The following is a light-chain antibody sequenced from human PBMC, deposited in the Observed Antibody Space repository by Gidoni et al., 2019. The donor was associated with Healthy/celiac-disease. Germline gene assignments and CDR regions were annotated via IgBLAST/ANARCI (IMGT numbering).Light chain of an antibody. CDR1: QSVSSSY. CDR3: QQYGISPWT. J-gene: IGKJ1*01. CDR2: GAS. Sequence: EIVLTQSPGTLSLSPGERATLSCRASQSVSSSYFAWYRQKPGQALRLLIYGASSRATGIPDRFSGSGSGTDSTLTSSRLELEDFAVYYCQQYGISPWTFGQGTKVEIK. V-gene: IGKV3-20*01.